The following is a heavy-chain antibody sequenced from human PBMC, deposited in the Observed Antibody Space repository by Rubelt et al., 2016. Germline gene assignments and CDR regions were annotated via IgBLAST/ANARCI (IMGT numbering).Heavy chain of an antibody. D-gene: IGHD3-3*01. V-gene: IGHV3-30*07. Sequence: SMKGRFTISRDNSKNTLYLQMNSLRAEDTAVYYCASGQHYITIFGVVMEGMDVWGQGTTVTVSS. CDR3: ASGQHYITIFGVVMEGMDV. J-gene: IGHJ6*02.